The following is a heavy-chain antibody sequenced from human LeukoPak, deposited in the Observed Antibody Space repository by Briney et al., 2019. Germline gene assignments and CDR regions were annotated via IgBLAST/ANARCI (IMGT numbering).Heavy chain of an antibody. V-gene: IGHV4-34*01. CDR2: INHSGST. J-gene: IGHJ4*02. CDR3: ARLPYDYVWGSYRHHEDY. Sequence: SETLSLTCAVYGGSFSGYYWSWIRQPPGKGLEWIGEINHSGSTIYNPSLKSRVTISVDTSKNQFSLKLSSVTAADTAVYYCARLPYDYVWGSYRHHEDYWGQGTLVTVSS. D-gene: IGHD3-16*02. CDR1: GGSFSGYY.